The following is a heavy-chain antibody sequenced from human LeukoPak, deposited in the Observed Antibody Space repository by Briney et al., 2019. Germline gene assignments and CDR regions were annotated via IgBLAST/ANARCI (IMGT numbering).Heavy chain of an antibody. CDR3: GGFHSSWYAN. D-gene: IGHD6-13*01. CDR1: GGSFSGYY. Sequence: SETLSLTCAVYGGSFSGYYRSWIRQPPGKGLEWIGEISPSGSTNYNPSLKRRLTISADTSKSHFSLNLSSVTAADTAVYYCGGFHSSWYANWGQGTPVTVSS. CDR2: ISPSGST. J-gene: IGHJ4*02. V-gene: IGHV4-34*01.